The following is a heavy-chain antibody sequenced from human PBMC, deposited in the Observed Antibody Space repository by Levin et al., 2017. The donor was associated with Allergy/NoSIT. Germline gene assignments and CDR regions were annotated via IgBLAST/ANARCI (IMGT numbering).Heavy chain of an antibody. CDR1: GFTFSTYA. CDR3: AKEGYYYDGSGRTD. J-gene: IGHJ4*02. V-gene: IGHV3-23*01. Sequence: GESLKISCAASGFTFSTYAMTWVRQAPGRGLEWVSGISAAGGSTFYADSVKGRFTISRHNSKDRLYLQMNTLRAEDTAVYYCAKEGYYYDGSGRTDWGQGTLVTVSS. CDR2: ISAAGGST. D-gene: IGHD3-22*01.